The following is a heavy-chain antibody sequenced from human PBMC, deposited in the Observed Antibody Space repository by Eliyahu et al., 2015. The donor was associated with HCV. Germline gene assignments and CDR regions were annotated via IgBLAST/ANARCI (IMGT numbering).Heavy chain of an antibody. CDR3: AKSGVILWFGEGRSFFNI. D-gene: IGHD3-10*01. CDR1: GFSFNNYG. V-gene: IGHV3-30*18. J-gene: IGHJ3*02. CDR2: ISYDGSKQ. Sequence: QVQLVESGGGVVQPGRSLRLSCAASGFSFNNYGMHWVRQAPGKGPEWLAVISYDGSKQYYGDSVEGRFTISRDNSKNTLYLQMNSLRTEDTGTYYCAKSGVILWFGEGRSFFNIWGQGTMVTVSS.